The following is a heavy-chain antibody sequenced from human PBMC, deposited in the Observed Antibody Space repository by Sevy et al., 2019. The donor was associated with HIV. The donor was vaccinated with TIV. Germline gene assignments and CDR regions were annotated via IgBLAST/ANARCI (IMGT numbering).Heavy chain of an antibody. CDR3: ARKYDSSGYFDY. J-gene: IGHJ4*02. D-gene: IGHD3-22*01. Sequence: GGSLRLSSAASGFTFSNYAMNWVRQAPGKGLEWVSGISGSGGSGDKTNYADSVKGRFTISRDDSKNSLYLQLNSLRAEDTAIYYCARKYDSSGYFDYWGQGTLVTVSS. CDR1: GFTFSNYA. CDR2: ISGSGGSGDKT. V-gene: IGHV3-23*01.